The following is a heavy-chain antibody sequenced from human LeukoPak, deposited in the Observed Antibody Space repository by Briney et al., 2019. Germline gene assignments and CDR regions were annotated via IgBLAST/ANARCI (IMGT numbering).Heavy chain of an antibody. D-gene: IGHD5-12*01. CDR3: GRLRAFYFDY. CDR1: GFILSNHG. CDR2: IWYDGSDK. V-gene: IGHV3-33*01. J-gene: IGHJ4*02. Sequence: GGSLRLSCTASGFILSNHGMLWVRQAPGKGLEWVGVIWYDGSDKFYADSVKRRFTISRDNSKNTLYLQMNSLRAEDTAVYYGGRLRAFYFDYWSLGTLVTVSS.